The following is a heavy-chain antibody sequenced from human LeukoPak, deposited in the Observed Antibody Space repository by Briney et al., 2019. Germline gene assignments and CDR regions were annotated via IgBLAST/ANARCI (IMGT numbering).Heavy chain of an antibody. D-gene: IGHD6-19*01. Sequence: SETLSLTCTGSGASISSYYWSWIQQPPGKGLEWIGYLYYSGSTNYNPSLKSRVTISVDTSKNQCSLNLSSVTAADTAVYYCARGWGYFDDWGQGTLVTVSS. CDR1: GASISSYY. CDR2: LYYSGST. J-gene: IGHJ4*02. CDR3: ARGWGYFDD. V-gene: IGHV4-59*01.